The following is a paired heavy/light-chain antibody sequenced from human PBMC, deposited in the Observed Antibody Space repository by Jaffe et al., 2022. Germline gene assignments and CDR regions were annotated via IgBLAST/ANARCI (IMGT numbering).Light chain of an antibody. CDR3: QTWGTGKGVV. J-gene: IGLJ2*01. V-gene: IGLV4-69*01. CDR1: SGHSSYA. Sequence: QLVLTQSPSASASLGASVKLTCTLSSGHSSYAIAWHQQQPEKGPRYLMKLNSDGSHSKGDGIPDRFSGSSSGAERYLTISSLQSEDEADYYCQTWGTGKGVVFGGGTKLTVL. CDR2: LNSDGSH.
Heavy chain of an antibody. CDR3: AKDYLESYDILTGYYALYFDY. D-gene: IGHD3-9*01. J-gene: IGHJ4*02. CDR2: ISGSGGST. CDR1: GFTFSSYA. Sequence: EVQLLESGGGLVQPGGSLRLSCAASGFTFSSYAMSWVRQAPGKGLEWVSAISGSGGSTYYADSVKGRFTISRDNSKNTLYLQMNSLRAEDTAVYYCAKDYLESYDILTGYYALYFDYWGQGTLVTVSS. V-gene: IGHV3-23*01.